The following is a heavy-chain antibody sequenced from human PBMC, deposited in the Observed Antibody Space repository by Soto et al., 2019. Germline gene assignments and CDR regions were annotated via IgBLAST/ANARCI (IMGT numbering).Heavy chain of an antibody. D-gene: IGHD1-1*01. J-gene: IGHJ6*02. CDR3: AKERSPNDMDA. V-gene: IGHV3-30*18. CDR2: ISYDGSDK. CDR1: GFTFNRYG. Sequence: QVQLVQSGGGVVQPGRSLRLSCAASGFTFNRYGMNWVRQPPGKGLEWVAVISYDGSDKFYADSTKGRFTISRDDSKKTLDLQMNSLRAEDTAVYYCAKERSPNDMDAWGQGTTVTVSS.